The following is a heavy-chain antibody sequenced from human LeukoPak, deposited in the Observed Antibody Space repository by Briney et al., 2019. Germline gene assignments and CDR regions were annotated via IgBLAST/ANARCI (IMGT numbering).Heavy chain of an antibody. D-gene: IGHD3-3*01. CDR2: ISYDGSNK. Sequence: PGRSLRLSCAASGFTFSSYAMHWVRQAPGKGLEWVAVISYDGSNKYYADSVKGRFTISRDNSKNTLYLQMNSLRAEDTAVYYCARALSDFWSGYPLYYYYYMDVWGKGTTVTVSS. J-gene: IGHJ6*03. CDR3: ARALSDFWSGYPLYYYYYMDV. V-gene: IGHV3-30-3*01. CDR1: GFTFSSYA.